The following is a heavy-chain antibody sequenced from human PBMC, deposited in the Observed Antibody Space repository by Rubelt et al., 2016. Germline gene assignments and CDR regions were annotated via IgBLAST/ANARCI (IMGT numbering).Heavy chain of an antibody. CDR2: FDPEDGET. D-gene: IGHD5-18*01. J-gene: IGHJ4*02. V-gene: IGHV1-24*01. CDR1: GYTFTSYY. CDR3: ATFGGQYSYGYEGGDY. Sequence: QVQLVQSGAEVKKPGASVKVSCKASGYTFTSYYMHWVRQAPGKGLEWMGGFDPEDGETIYAQKFQGRVTMTEDTSTDTAYMELSSLRSEDTAVYYCATFGGQYSYGYEGGDYWGQGTLVTVSS.